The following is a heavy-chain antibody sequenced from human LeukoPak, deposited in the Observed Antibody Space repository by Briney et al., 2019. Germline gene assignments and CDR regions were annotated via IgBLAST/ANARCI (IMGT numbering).Heavy chain of an antibody. D-gene: IGHD2-15*01. V-gene: IGHV3-21*01. Sequence: GGSLRLSCAASGFTFSTSSLNWVRQAPGKGLEWVSSISSSRSYIYYADSAKGRFTISRDNAKNSLYLQMNSLGAEDTAVYYCAREGGFCFGDTCRFFDFWGQETLVTVSS. J-gene: IGHJ4*02. CDR2: ISSSRSYI. CDR3: AREGGFCFGDTCRFFDF. CDR1: GFTFSTSS.